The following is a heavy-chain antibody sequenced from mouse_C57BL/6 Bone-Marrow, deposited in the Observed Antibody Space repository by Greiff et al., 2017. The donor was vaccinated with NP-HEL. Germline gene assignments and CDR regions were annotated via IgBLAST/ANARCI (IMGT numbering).Heavy chain of an antibody. CDR1: GYTFTDYY. Sequence: EVQLQQSGPELVKPGASVKISCKASGYTFTDYYMNWVKQSHGKSLEWIGDINPNNGGTSYNQKFKGKATLTVDKSSSTAYMELRSLTSEDSAVXYCARSGDYACWGQGTILTVSS. CDR2: INPNNGGT. J-gene: IGHJ2*01. V-gene: IGHV1-26*01. D-gene: IGHD2-4*01. CDR3: ARSGDYAC.